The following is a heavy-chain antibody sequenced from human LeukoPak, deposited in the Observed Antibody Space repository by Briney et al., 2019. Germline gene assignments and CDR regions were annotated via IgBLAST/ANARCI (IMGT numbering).Heavy chain of an antibody. CDR2: ITSSSDYI. J-gene: IGHJ4*02. Sequence: PGGSLRLSCAASGFTFPTYSIHWVRQAPGKGLEWVSSITSSSDYIYYADSVKGRFTISRDNSKNTLYLQMNSLRAEDTAVYYCAKGMVTSSGWYQRSYYFDYWGQGTLVTVSS. CDR3: AKGMVTSSGWYQRSYYFDY. V-gene: IGHV3-21*04. D-gene: IGHD6-19*01. CDR1: GFTFPTYS.